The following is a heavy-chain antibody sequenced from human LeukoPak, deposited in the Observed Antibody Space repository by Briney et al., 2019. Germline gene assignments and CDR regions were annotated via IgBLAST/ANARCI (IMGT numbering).Heavy chain of an antibody. D-gene: IGHD3-22*01. Sequence: SETLSLTCTVSGGSISSGDYYWSWIRQPPGKGLEWIGYIYYSGSTYYNPSLKSRVTISVDTSKNQFSQKLSSVTAADTAVYYCARVAPPEYYYDSSGYYLDPWGQGTLVTVSS. V-gene: IGHV4-30-4*01. J-gene: IGHJ5*02. CDR3: ARVAPPEYYYDSSGYYLDP. CDR2: IYYSGST. CDR1: GGSISSGDYY.